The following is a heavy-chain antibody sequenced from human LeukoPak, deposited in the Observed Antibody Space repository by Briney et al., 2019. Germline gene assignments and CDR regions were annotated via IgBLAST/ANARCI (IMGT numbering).Heavy chain of an antibody. CDR1: GFTFSSFA. Sequence: GGSLRLSCAASGFTFSSFAMHGVRQAPGKGLEYVSAISSNGGSTFYANSVKGRFTISRDNAENTLYLQMGSLRAEDMAVYYCARAEAGHYFDYWGQGTLVTVSS. CDR2: ISSNGGST. D-gene: IGHD6-19*01. V-gene: IGHV3-64*01. J-gene: IGHJ4*02. CDR3: ARAEAGHYFDY.